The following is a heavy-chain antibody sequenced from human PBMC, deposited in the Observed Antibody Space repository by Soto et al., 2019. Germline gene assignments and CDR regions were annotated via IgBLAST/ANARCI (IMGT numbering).Heavy chain of an antibody. V-gene: IGHV4-31*02. Sequence: PSETLSLTCSVSGGSMRSEGYYWSWIRQHPGKGLEWIGYIYHSGSTNYNPSLKSRVTISVDKSKNQFSLKLSSVTAADTAVYYCARVRGFYGDYESKVNLRFDYWGQGTLVTVSS. D-gene: IGHD4-17*01. J-gene: IGHJ4*02. CDR2: IYHSGST. CDR3: ARVRGFYGDYESKVNLRFDY. CDR1: GGSMRSEGYY.